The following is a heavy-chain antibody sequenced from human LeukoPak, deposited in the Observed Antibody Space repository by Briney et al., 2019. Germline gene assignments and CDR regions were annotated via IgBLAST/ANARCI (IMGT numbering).Heavy chain of an antibody. J-gene: IGHJ4*02. V-gene: IGHV4-34*01. D-gene: IGHD4-17*01. CDR2: INHSGST. CDR1: GGSFSGYY. Sequence: PSETLSLTCAVYGGSFSGYYWSWIRQPPGKGLEWIGEINHSGSTNYNPSLKSRVTISVDTSKNQFSLKLSSVTAADTAVYYCARGDYGDYSDYFDYWGQGTLVTVSS. CDR3: ARGDYGDYSDYFDY.